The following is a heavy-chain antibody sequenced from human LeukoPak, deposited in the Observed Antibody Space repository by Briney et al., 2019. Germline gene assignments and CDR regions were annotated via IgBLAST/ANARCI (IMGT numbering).Heavy chain of an antibody. D-gene: IGHD2-15*01. Sequence: HPGGSLRLSCAASGFTFDDYTMHWVRHAPGKGLEWVSLISWDGGSTYYADSVKGRFTISRDNSKNSLYLQMNSLRTEHTAFYYFQKVVQGYCSGGRCYSGGGNYGMDVWGQGTTVTVSS. CDR1: GFTFDDYT. V-gene: IGHV3-43*01. CDR2: ISWDGGST. CDR3: QKVVQGYCSGGRCYSGGGNYGMDV. J-gene: IGHJ6*02.